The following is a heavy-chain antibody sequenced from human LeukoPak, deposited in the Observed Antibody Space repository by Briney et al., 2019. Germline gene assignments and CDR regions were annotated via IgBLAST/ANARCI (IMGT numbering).Heavy chain of an antibody. Sequence: SETLSLTCGVYGGSFDGYDWSWIRQPPGKGLEWIGEINHRGSPKYSPSLTGRVTISLDTSNDQFSLEVNSVTAADTAIYYCARKTRPPPSPWRFNVVPAPVTYTHYYYAMDIWGQGTTVTVSS. CDR2: INHRGSP. J-gene: IGHJ6*02. D-gene: IGHD2-2*02. V-gene: IGHV4-34*01. CDR3: ARKTRPPPSPWRFNVVPAPVTYTHYYYAMDI. CDR1: GGSFDGYD.